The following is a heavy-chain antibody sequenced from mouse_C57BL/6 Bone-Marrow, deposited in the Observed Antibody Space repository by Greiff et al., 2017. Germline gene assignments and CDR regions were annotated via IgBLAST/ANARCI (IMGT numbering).Heavy chain of an antibody. V-gene: IGHV10-1*01. CDR2: IRSKSNNYAT. J-gene: IGHJ3*01. Sequence: EVQVVESGGGLVQPKGSLKLSCAASGFSFNTYAMNWVRQAPGKGLEWVARIRSKSNNYATYYAVSVKDRFTISRDDSESMLYLHMNNLKTEVTAMYYCVRAWVAYWGQGTLVTVSA. CDR3: VRAWVAY. CDR1: GFSFNTYA.